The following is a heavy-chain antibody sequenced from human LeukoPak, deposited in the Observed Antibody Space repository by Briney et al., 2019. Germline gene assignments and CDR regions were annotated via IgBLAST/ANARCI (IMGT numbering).Heavy chain of an antibody. CDR1: GFTFNGSY. V-gene: IGHV1-2*02. J-gene: IGHJ4*02. Sequence: ASVKVSCKASGFTFNGSYMLWVRQAPGQGLEWMGWVNPISGGTNYAQKFQGRVTMTRDTSNTTAYMELSGLRYDDTAVYYCARDFWKSDKGGYWGPGTLVTVSS. CDR3: ARDFWKSDKGGY. CDR2: VNPISGGT. D-gene: IGHD3-3*01.